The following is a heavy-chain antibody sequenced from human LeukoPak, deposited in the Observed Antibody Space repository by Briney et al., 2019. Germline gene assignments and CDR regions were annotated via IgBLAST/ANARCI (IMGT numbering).Heavy chain of an antibody. CDR3: ARAPGELAAFDI. CDR2: IGTAGDT. J-gene: IGHJ3*02. CDR1: GFTFSSYD. V-gene: IGHV3-13*01. D-gene: IGHD1-26*01. Sequence: GGSLRLSCAASGFTFSSYDMHWVRQATGKGLEWVSAIGTAGDTYYPGSVKGRFTISRENAKNSLYLQMSSLRAGDTAVYYCARAPGELAAFDIWGQGTMVTVSS.